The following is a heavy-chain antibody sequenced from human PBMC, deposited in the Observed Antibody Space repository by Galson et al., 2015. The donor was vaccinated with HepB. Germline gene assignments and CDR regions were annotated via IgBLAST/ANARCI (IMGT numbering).Heavy chain of an antibody. CDR2: IWFDGSKK. D-gene: IGHD6-6*01. J-gene: IGHJ6*02. Sequence: SLRLSCAASGFTFSSYGMHWVRQAPGKGLEWVAAIWFDGSKKYYTDSVKGRFNISRDNSKNTLFLQMNSLRAEETAVYFCARDFEEGDEYSGLAGMDVWGQGTTVTVSS. V-gene: IGHV3-33*01. CDR1: GFTFSSYG. CDR3: ARDFEEGDEYSGLAGMDV.